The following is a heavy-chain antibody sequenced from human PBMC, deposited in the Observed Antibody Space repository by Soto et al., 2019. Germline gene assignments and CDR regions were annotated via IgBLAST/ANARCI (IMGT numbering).Heavy chain of an antibody. CDR3: AXXXGXXXYYYGMDV. J-gene: IGHJ6*02. CDR1: GFTFSSYA. CDR2: ISGSGGST. V-gene: IGHV3-23*01. Sequence: GSVRLSCAASGFTFSSYAMSWVRQAPGKGLEWVSAISGSGGSTYYADSVKGRFTISRDNSKNTLYLQMNSLRAEDTAVYYXAXXXGXXXYYYGMDVWGQGTTVTVSS.